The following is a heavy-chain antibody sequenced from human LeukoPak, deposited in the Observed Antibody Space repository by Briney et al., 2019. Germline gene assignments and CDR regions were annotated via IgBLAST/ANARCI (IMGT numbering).Heavy chain of an antibody. CDR1: GYTFTSYY. V-gene: IGHV1-46*01. J-gene: IGHJ1*01. D-gene: IGHD2-2*01. CDR2: INPSGGST. Sequence: ASVKVSCKASGYTFTSYYMHWVRQAPGQGLEWMGIINPSGGSTSYAQKFQGGVTMTRDTSTSTVYMELSSLRSEDTAVYYCARVEGSAAITSYFQHWGQGTLVTVSS. CDR3: ARVEGSAAITSYFQH.